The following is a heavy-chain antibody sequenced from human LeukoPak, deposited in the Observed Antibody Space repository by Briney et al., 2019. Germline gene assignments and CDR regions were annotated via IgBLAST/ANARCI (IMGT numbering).Heavy chain of an antibody. CDR2: ISYDGSNK. CDR3: ARDSLYDDSSPPLDY. D-gene: IGHD3-22*01. CDR1: GFTFSSYG. Sequence: GRSLRLSCAASGFTFSSYGMHWVRQAPGKGLEWVAVISYDGSNKYYADSVKGRFTISRDNSKNTLYLQMNSLRAEDTAVYYCARDSLYDDSSPPLDYWGQGTLVTVSS. J-gene: IGHJ4*02. V-gene: IGHV3-30*03.